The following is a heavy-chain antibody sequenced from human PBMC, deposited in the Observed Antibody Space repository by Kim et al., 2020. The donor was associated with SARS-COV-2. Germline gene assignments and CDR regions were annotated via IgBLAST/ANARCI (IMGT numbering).Heavy chain of an antibody. D-gene: IGHD3-10*01. V-gene: IGHV3-23*01. CDR3: AKGAVRGVMPGWFDP. Sequence: DSGKGRFTISRDNSKNTLYLQMNSLRAEDTAVYYCAKGAVRGVMPGWFDPWGQGTLVTVSS. J-gene: IGHJ5*02.